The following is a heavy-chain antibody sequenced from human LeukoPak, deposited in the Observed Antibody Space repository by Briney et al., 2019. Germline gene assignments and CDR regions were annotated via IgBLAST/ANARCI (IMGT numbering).Heavy chain of an antibody. CDR3: ARDYYGSGSYQY. J-gene: IGHJ4*02. V-gene: IGHV3-7*01. D-gene: IGHD3-10*01. CDR2: IKEDGSEK. Sequence: GGSLRLSCAASRFTFSDYYMTWVRQAPGRGLEWVANIKEDGSEKNYVDSVKGRFTISRDNAKNSLYLQMNSLRAEDTAVYYCARDYYGSGSYQYWGQGTLVTVSS. CDR1: RFTFSDYY.